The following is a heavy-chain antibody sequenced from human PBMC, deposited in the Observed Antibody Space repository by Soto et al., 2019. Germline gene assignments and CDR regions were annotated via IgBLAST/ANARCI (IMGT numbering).Heavy chain of an antibody. D-gene: IGHD6-6*01. CDR2: VHDTGTT. CDR1: GGSVSSGGNY. CDR3: ARGLSSPSAAGV. V-gene: IGHV4-39*01. Sequence: QLQLQESGPGLVKPSETLSLTCAVSGGSVSSGGNYWGWIRQSPGKGLEWIGSVHDTGTTHYNPSLTRCVTISVVTSKNQFSLNVNSVTAADTAVYYCARGLSSPSAAGVWGQGTLVTVSS. J-gene: IGHJ4*02.